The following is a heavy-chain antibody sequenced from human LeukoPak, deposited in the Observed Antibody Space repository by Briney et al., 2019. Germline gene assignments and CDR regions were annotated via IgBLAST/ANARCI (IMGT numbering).Heavy chain of an antibody. D-gene: IGHD1-14*01. CDR2: IYYSVNT. CDR3: ASGASETDY. J-gene: IGHJ4*02. CDR1: GGSISSSSYY. V-gene: IGHV4-39*01. Sequence: SETLSLTCTVSGGSISSSSYYWGWIRQPPGKGLEWIGSIYYSVNTYYNPSLKSRVTISVDTSKNQFSQKLSSVTAADTAVYYCASGASETDYWGQGTLVTVSS.